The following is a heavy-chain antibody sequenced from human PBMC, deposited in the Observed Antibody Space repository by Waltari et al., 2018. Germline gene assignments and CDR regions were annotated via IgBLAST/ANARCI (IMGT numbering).Heavy chain of an antibody. V-gene: IGHV3-48*04. J-gene: IGHJ4*02. Sequence: EVQLVESGGGLVQPGGSLRLTCVASGFTFSSYSMHWGRQAPGKGLEWVSYISSSSTINYADSVKGRFTISRDSPKNSLYLQMNSLRAEDAAVYYCARGMVGAAYFDCWGQGALVSVSS. CDR3: ARGMVGAAYFDC. CDR2: ISSSSTI. CDR1: GFTFSSYS. D-gene: IGHD1-26*01.